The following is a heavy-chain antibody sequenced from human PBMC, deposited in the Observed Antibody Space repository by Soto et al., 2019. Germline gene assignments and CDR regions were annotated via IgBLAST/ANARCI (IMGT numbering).Heavy chain of an antibody. CDR3: ARSYDFWSGYYTLGWFDP. D-gene: IGHD3-3*01. V-gene: IGHV1-18*01. CDR2: ISAYNGNT. J-gene: IGHJ5*02. Sequence: QVPLVQSGAEVKKPGASVKVSCKASGYTFTSYGISWVRQAPGQGLEWMGWISAYNGNTNYAQKPQGRVTMTTDTSTSTAYMELRSLRSDDTAVYYCARSYDFWSGYYTLGWFDPWGQGTLVTVSS. CDR1: GYTFTSYG.